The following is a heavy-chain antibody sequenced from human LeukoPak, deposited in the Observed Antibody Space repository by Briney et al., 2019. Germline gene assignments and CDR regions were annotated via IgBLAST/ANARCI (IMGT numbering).Heavy chain of an antibody. J-gene: IGHJ4*02. D-gene: IGHD3-22*01. Sequence: SETLSLTCTVSDGSISRYYWSWIRQPPGKGLEWIGYFHSGSTNYNPSLKGRVAISVDTSQNQFSLKVTSVTAADTAVYYCTRHSKDSSGYYYDRPLDYWGQGTLVTVSS. CDR3: TRHSKDSSGYYYDRPLDY. V-gene: IGHV4-59*08. CDR2: FHSGST. CDR1: DGSISRYY.